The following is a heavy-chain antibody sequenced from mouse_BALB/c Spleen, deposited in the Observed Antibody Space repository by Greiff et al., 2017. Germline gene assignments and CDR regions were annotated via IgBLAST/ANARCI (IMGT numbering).Heavy chain of an antibody. Sequence: VQLQQSGAELARPGASVKLSCKASGYTFTSYWMQWVKQRPGQGLEWIGAIYPGDGDTRYTQKFKGKATLTADKSSSTAYMQLSSLASEDSAVYYCARSDGNYDYWGQGTTLTVSS. J-gene: IGHJ2*01. D-gene: IGHD2-1*01. CDR1: GYTFTSYW. V-gene: IGHV1-87*01. CDR3: ARSDGNYDY. CDR2: IYPGDGDT.